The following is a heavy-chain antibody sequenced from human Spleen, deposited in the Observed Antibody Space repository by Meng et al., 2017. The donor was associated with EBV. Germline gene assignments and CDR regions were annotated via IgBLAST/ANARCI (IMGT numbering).Heavy chain of an antibody. CDR1: GYTFTNYE. CDR2: MNPNSGNT. J-gene: IGHJ4*02. CDR3: STYGGTDFDY. V-gene: IGHV1-8*01. Sequence: QLQLVQSVAEVKKPGASGKVSCKASGYTFTNYEINWVRQATGQGLEWMGWMNPNSGNTGSAQKFQGRVTITRNTSISTAYIELSSLKSEDTAVYYCSTYGGTDFDYWGLGTLVTVSS. D-gene: IGHD4-23*01.